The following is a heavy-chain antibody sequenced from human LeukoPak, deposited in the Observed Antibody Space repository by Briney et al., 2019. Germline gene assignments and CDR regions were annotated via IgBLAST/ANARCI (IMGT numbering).Heavy chain of an antibody. V-gene: IGHV4-38-2*02. D-gene: IGHD3-10*01. CDR3: ARGVRGDDRGNWFDP. Sequence: SETLSLTCTVSGYSISSGYYWGWIRQPPGKGLEWIGSIYHSGSTYYNPSLKSRVTISVDTSKNQFSLKLSSVTAADTAVYYCARGVRGDDRGNWFDPWGQGTLVTVSS. J-gene: IGHJ5*02. CDR1: GYSISSGYY. CDR2: IYHSGST.